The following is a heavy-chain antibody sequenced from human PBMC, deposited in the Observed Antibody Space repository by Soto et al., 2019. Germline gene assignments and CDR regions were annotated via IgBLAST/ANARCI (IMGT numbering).Heavy chain of an antibody. CDR2: IWYDGRNK. CDR1: GFSFGSHG. CDR3: ARRGIISGSTFDC. Sequence: QEQLVESGGGVVQPGTSLRLSCVASGFSFGSHGMRWVRQAPGKGLEWVAVIWYDGRNKYYADSVEGRFTISRDNSKNTLYLQMNSLRVDDTAVYYCARRGIISGSTFDCWGQGTLVTVSS. D-gene: IGHD1-26*01. J-gene: IGHJ4*02. V-gene: IGHV3-33*01.